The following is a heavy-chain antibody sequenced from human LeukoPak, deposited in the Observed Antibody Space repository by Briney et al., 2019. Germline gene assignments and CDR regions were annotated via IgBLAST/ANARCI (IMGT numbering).Heavy chain of an antibody. CDR3: AREGYEDAFDI. D-gene: IGHD3-3*01. CDR2: ISTDGSRT. V-gene: IGHV3-74*01. J-gene: IGHJ3*02. CDR1: GFTFSGYW. Sequence: GGSLRLSCAASGFTFSGYWMHWVRQAPGKGLVWVSRISTDGSRTSYADSVKGRFTISRENAKNTLYLQMNSLRVEDTAVYYCAREGYEDAFDIWGQGTTVTVSS.